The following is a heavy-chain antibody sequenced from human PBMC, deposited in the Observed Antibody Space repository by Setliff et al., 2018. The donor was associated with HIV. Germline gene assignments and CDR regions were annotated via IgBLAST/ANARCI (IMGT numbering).Heavy chain of an antibody. J-gene: IGHJ5*02. D-gene: IGHD3-16*01. V-gene: IGHV4-38-2*01. Sequence: SETLSLTCSVSGYSINTAYYWGWIRQPPGKGLEWIGSVYHSGKTYYNPSLKSRVTMSADTSKNQISLMLRSMTAADTAVYYCAKHDFGEGSCFDPWGQGSLVTVSS. CDR3: AKHDFGEGSCFDP. CDR1: GYSINTAYY. CDR2: VYHSGKT.